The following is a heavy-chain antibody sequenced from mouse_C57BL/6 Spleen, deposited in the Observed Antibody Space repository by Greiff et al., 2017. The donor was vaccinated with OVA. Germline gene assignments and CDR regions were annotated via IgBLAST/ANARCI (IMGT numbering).Heavy chain of an antibody. Sequence: EVKLQESGPGLVKPSPSLSLSCSATGYSITSCYYWYWIRQLPGNKLEWMGMISYDGSTNYNPTLKNRISITRDTSKNQFFLKLNSVTTEDTATYYGARDTTVVALGVWGTGTTVTVSS. CDR2: ISYDGST. J-gene: IGHJ1*03. CDR3: ARDTTVVALGV. CDR1: GYSITSCYY. V-gene: IGHV3-6*01. D-gene: IGHD1-1*01.